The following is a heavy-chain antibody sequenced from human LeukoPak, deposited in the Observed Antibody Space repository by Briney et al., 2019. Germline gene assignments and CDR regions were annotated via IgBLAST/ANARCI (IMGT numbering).Heavy chain of an antibody. CDR3: ARRGPGYYDSSEIDY. CDR2: IYPGDSDT. V-gene: IGHV5-51*01. CDR1: GYSFTSYW. Sequence: GESLKISCKASGYSFTSYWIGWVRQMPGKGLEWMGIIYPGDSDTRYSPSFQGQVTISADKSISTAYLQWSSLKASDTAMYYCARRGPGYYDSSEIDYWGQGTLVTVSS. J-gene: IGHJ4*02. D-gene: IGHD3-22*01.